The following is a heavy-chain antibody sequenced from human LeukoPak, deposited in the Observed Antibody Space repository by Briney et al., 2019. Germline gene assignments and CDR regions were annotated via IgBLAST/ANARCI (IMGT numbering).Heavy chain of an antibody. Sequence: PSETLSLTCTVSGGSISSYYWSWIRQPPGKGLEGIGYIYYSGSTNYNPSLKSRVTISVDTSKKQFSLKLSSVTAADTAVYYCARHSGGRDSSGEYWYFDLWGRGTLVTVSS. D-gene: IGHD3-22*01. CDR1: GGSISSYY. CDR3: ARHSGGRDSSGEYWYFDL. J-gene: IGHJ2*01. CDR2: IYYSGST. V-gene: IGHV4-59*08.